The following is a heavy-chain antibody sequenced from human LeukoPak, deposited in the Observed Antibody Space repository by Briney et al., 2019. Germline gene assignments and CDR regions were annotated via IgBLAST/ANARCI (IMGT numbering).Heavy chain of an antibody. V-gene: IGHV4-4*07. CDR2: IYTSGST. J-gene: IGHJ6*03. CDR1: GGSISSYY. D-gene: IGHD2-15*01. CDR3: ARVVGSREGVYYYYYMDV. Sequence: SETLSLTCTVSGGSISSYYWSWIRQPAGKGLEWIGRIYTSGSTNYNPSLKSRVTMSVDTSKNQFSLKLSSVTAADTAVYYCARVVGSREGVYYYYYMDVWGKGTTVTVSS.